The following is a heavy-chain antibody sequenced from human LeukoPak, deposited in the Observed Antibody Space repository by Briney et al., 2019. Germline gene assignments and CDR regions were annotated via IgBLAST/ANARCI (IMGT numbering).Heavy chain of an antibody. D-gene: IGHD2-21*02. J-gene: IGHJ4*02. CDR2: ISSSSSYI. CDR3: ARPLVVVTASCDY. Sequence: GESLRLSCAASGFTFSSYSMNWVRQAPGKGLEWVSSISSSSSYIYYADSVKGRFTISRDNAKNSLYLQMNSLRAEDTAVYYCARPLVVVTASCDYWGQGTLVTVSS. CDR1: GFTFSSYS. V-gene: IGHV3-21*01.